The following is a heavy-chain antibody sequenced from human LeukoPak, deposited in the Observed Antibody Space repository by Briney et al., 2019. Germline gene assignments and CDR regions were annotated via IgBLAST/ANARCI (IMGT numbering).Heavy chain of an antibody. CDR2: IKPDGSDK. D-gene: IGHD1-20*01. J-gene: IGHJ3*02. CDR1: GFTFSSYW. CDR3: AKGQRYNWDDDAVDM. Sequence: HPGGSLRLSCVGSGFTFSSYWVNWVRQSPGKGLEWVANIKPDGSDKYYVDSARGRFTVSRDNAKNSAFLQMNSLRAEDTAIYYCAKGQRYNWDDDAVDMWGQGTMVIVSS. V-gene: IGHV3-7*01.